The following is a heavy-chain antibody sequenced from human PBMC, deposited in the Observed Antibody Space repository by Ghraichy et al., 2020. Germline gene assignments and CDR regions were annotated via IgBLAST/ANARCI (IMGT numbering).Heavy chain of an antibody. CDR3: AGQPPDYGGKPSDYYYYYGMDV. Sequence: SETLSLTCTVSGGSISSSSYYWGWIRQPPGKGLEWIGSIYYSGSTYYNPSLKSRVTISVDTSKNQFSLKLSSVTAADTAVYYCAGQPPDYGGKPSDYYYYYGMDVWGQGTTVTVSS. CDR2: IYYSGST. CDR1: GGSISSSSYY. D-gene: IGHD4-23*01. V-gene: IGHV4-39*01. J-gene: IGHJ6*02.